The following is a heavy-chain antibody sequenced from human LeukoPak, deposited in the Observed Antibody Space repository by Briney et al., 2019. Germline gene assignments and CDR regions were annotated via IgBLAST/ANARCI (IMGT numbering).Heavy chain of an antibody. CDR2: IKQDGSEK. D-gene: IGHD2-15*01. CDR3: ASGYCSGGTCYSAIFQH. J-gene: IGHJ1*01. V-gene: IGHV3-7*01. Sequence: GGSLRLSCAASGFTFSTYWMSWVRQAPGKGLEWVANIKQDGSEKYYVDSVEGRFTISRDNAKNSLYLQMNSLRAEDTAVFYCASGYCSGGTCYSAIFQHWGQGILVTVSS. CDR1: GFTFSTYW.